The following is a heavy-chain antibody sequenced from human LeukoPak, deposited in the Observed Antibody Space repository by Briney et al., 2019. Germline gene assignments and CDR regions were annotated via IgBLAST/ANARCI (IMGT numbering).Heavy chain of an antibody. D-gene: IGHD1-1*01. V-gene: IGHV4-39*01. CDR2: IHDSGRT. CDR1: SDSIITTSYW. J-gene: IGHJ3*01. CDR3: ARLSAAVHLGTFDL. Sequence: SETLSLTCTVSSDSIITTSYWWGWIRQPPGKGLEWIGSIHDSGRTHYSPSLKSRVTLSVDTSRNQFSLKLSPVTAADTAVYYCARLSAAVHLGTFDLWGQGTMVTVSS.